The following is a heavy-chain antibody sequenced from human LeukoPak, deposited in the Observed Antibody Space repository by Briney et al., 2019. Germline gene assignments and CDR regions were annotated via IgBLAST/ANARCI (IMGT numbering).Heavy chain of an antibody. D-gene: IGHD3-10*01. CDR1: GFTLSSYD. CDR2: ISSHGTTR. CDR3: TRDGWLGLWFDY. J-gene: IGHJ5*01. V-gene: IGHV3-48*03. Sequence: GGSLRLSCTASGFTLSSYDMNWVRQAPGKGLEWVSYISSHGTTRYYADSVKGRLTISRDNAKNSLYLHMNSLRAEDTAVYYCTRDGWLGLWFDYWGQEALVTVSS.